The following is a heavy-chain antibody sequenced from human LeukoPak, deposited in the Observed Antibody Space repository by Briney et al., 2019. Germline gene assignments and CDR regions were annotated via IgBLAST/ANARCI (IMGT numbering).Heavy chain of an antibody. V-gene: IGHV1-18*01. CDR2: ISAYNGNT. J-gene: IGHJ4*02. CDR1: GYTFTSYG. Sequence: ASVKLSCNSSGYTFTSYGISWVRQAPGQGLEWMGWISAYNGNTNYAQKLQGRVTMTTDTSTSTAYMELRSLRSDDTAVYYCARVYYYDSSGYLSYYFDYWGQGTLVTVSS. D-gene: IGHD3-22*01. CDR3: ARVYYYDSSGYLSYYFDY.